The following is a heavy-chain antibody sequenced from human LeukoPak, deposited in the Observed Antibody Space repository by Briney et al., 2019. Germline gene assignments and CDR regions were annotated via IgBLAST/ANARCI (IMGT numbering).Heavy chain of an antibody. Sequence: SETLSLTCSVSGYSISSGYYWGWIRQPPGKGLQWIGNIYHSGNTYYNPSLKSRVIISVDTSKNQFSLKLSSVTAADTAVYYCARHGSRWSYFDYWGQGTLVTVSS. CDR1: GYSISSGYY. D-gene: IGHD6-13*01. J-gene: IGHJ4*02. V-gene: IGHV4-38-2*01. CDR2: IYHSGNT. CDR3: ARHGSRWSYFDY.